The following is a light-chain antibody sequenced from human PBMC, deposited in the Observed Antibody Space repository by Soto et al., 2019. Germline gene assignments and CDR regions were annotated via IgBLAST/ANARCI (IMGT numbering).Light chain of an antibody. CDR1: QTVGGSH. CDR3: QQYGGSPLVT. V-gene: IGKV3-20*01. J-gene: IGKJ4*01. CDR2: GAS. Sequence: EIVLTQSPGTLSLSPGERATLSCRASQTVGGSHLAWYQQKPGQAPRLLIYGASSRATGIPDRFSGSGSGTDFTLTISRLEPEDFAVYYCQQYGGSPLVTFGGGTKVDIK.